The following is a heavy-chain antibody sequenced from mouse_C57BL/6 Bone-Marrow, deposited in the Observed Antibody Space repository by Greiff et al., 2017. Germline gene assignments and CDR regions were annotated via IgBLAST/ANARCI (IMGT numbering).Heavy chain of an antibody. J-gene: IGHJ2*01. CDR3: ARSGYYSSGSFDY. D-gene: IGHD1-1*01. CDR1: GYAFSSYW. Sequence: QVQLQQSGAELVKPGASVKISCKASGYAFSSYWMNWVKQRPGKGLEWIGQIYPGDGDTNYNGKFKGKATLTADKSSSTAYMQLSSLTSEDSAVYFCARSGYYSSGSFDYWGQGTTLTVSS. CDR2: IYPGDGDT. V-gene: IGHV1-80*01.